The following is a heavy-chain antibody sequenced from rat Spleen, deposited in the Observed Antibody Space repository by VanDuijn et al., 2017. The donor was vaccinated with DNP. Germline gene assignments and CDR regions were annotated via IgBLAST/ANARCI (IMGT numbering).Heavy chain of an antibody. CDR2: IQNGGST. V-gene: IGHV2S1*01. CDR1: GFSLTSYS. J-gene: IGHJ4*01. CDR3: ARDLIIRDTTSAMDA. Sequence: QVQLMESGPGLVQPSQTLSLTCTVSGFSLTSYSVNWIRQPPGKGLEWMGRIQNGGSTDYNSALKSRLSINRDTSKSQVFLKLNSLQIEDTATYYCARDLIIRDTTSAMDAWGQGTSVTVSS. D-gene: IGHD4-3*01.